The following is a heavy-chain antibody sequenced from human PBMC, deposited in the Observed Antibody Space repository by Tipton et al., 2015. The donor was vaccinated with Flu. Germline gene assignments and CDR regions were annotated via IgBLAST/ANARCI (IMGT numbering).Heavy chain of an antibody. Sequence: TLSLTCSVSGESMGINYYWGWIRQPPGEGLEWIGNVHQTGNTYYNPSLMSRVTIAVDRPRNQFSLRLTSVTAADTAVYYCASHGLAVAGPSPFDYWGQGTLVTVSS. CDR1: GESMGINYY. CDR3: ASHGLAVAGPSPFDY. V-gene: IGHV4-38-2*01. D-gene: IGHD6-19*01. J-gene: IGHJ4*02. CDR2: VHQTGNT.